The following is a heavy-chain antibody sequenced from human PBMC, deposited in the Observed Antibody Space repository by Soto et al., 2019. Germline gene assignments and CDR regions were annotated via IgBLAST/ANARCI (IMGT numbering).Heavy chain of an antibody. CDR1: GGSFSGYY. V-gene: IGHV4-34*01. J-gene: IGHJ6*02. CDR3: AGRSSSWSYYYYGMDV. D-gene: IGHD6-13*01. CDR2: INHSGST. Sequence: PSETLSLTCAVYGGSFSGYYWSWIRQPPGKGLEWIGEINHSGSTNYNPSLKSRVTISVDTSKNQFSLKLSSVTAADTAVYYCAGRSSSWSYYYYGMDVWGQGTTVTVSS.